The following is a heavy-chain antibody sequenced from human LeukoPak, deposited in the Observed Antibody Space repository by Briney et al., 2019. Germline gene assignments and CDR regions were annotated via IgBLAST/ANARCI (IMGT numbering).Heavy chain of an antibody. V-gene: IGHV4-59*01. CDR2: IYYSGST. CDR3: ARVRVVAANRAFNI. J-gene: IGHJ3*02. Sequence: SETLSLTCTVSGGSISSYHWSWIRQPPGKGLEWIGYIYYSGSTNYNPSLKSRVTISVDTSKNQFSLKLSSVTAADTAVYYCARVRVVAANRAFNIWGQGTMVTVSS. CDR1: GGSISSYH. D-gene: IGHD2-15*01.